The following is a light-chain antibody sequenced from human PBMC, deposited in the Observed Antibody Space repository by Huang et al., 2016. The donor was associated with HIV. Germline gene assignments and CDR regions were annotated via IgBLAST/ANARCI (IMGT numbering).Light chain of an antibody. J-gene: IGKJ2*02. Sequence: EIVMTQSPTTLPVSPGERATLSCRASQSVSTNLVWYQQIPGQAPRLLIYGTSNRATGLPDRFSGSGSGTEFTLTISSLQSEDFAVYYCQQYDKWPCTFGQGTKLEIK. CDR3: QQYDKWPCT. CDR1: QSVSTN. CDR2: GTS. V-gene: IGKV3-15*01.